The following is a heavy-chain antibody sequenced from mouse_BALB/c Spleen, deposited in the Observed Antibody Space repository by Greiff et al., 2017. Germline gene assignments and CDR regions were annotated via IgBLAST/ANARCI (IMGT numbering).Heavy chain of an antibody. CDR2: ISYSGST. Sequence: DVQLQESGPGLVKPSQSLSLTCTATGFSITSDYVWNWIRQFPGNKLEWMGYISYSGSTSYNPSLKSRISITRDTSKNQFFLQLNSVTTEDTATYYCARGYYGSSLWFAYWGQGTLVTVSA. V-gene: IGHV3-2*02. J-gene: IGHJ3*01. D-gene: IGHD1-1*01. CDR1: GFSITSDYV. CDR3: ARGYYGSSLWFAY.